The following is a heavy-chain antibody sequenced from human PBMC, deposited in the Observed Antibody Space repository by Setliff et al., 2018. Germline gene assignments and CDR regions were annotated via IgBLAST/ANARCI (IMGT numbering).Heavy chain of an antibody. CDR1: GGTFSSYA. CDR3: ARQGYGSGSYYLNWFDP. Sequence: GASVKVSCKASGGTFSSYAISWVRQAPGQGLEWMGGIIPIFGTANYAQKFQGRVTITTXXXTSXXXXXXXXXXXXDTAVYYCARQGYGSGSYYLNWFDPWGQGTLVTVSS. J-gene: IGHJ5*02. D-gene: IGHD3-10*01. CDR2: IIPIFGTA. V-gene: IGHV1-69*05.